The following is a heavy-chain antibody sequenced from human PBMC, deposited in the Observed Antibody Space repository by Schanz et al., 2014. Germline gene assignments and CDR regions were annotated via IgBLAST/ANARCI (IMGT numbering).Heavy chain of an antibody. V-gene: IGHV3-23*04. J-gene: IGHJ5*02. D-gene: IGHD3-16*01. Sequence: VQLVESGGGLVQPGGSVRLSCGASGFSFSTHWMAWVRQAPGKGLEWVSGIGGSGDSTHYADSVKGRFTISRDNANNSLFLRMNSLRAEDTAVYYCASDYNYFETEAPWGQGTLVTVSS. CDR3: ASDYNYFETEAP. CDR2: IGGSGDST. CDR1: GFSFSTHW.